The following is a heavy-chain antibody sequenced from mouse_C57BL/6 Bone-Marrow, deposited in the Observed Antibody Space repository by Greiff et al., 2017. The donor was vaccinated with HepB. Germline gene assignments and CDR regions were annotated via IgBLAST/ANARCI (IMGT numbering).Heavy chain of an antibody. D-gene: IGHD3-2*02. CDR3: ARQLRPLGAIDY. V-gene: IGHV1-69*01. CDR2: IDPSDSYT. CDR1: GYTFTSYW. J-gene: IGHJ4*01. Sequence: QVQLQQPGAELVMPGASVKLSCKASGYTFTSYWMHWVKQRPGQGLEWIGEIDPSDSYTNYNQKFKGKSTLTVDKSSSTAYMQLSSLTSEDSAVYYCARQLRPLGAIDYWGQGTSVTVSP.